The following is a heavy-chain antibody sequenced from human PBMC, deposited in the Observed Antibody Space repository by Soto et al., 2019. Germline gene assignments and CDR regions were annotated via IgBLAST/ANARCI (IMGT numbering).Heavy chain of an antibody. J-gene: IGHJ4*02. CDR1: GYTLTSYW. CDR3: ARGDLRAYSYGYPDY. CDR2: IYPADSDT. D-gene: IGHD5-18*01. V-gene: IGHV5-51*01. Sequence: GESLKISCRDSGYTLTSYWIGWVRQRPGKGLEWMGIIYPADSDTRYCPSFQGQITISADKSISTAYLQWSSLKASDTAMYYCARGDLRAYSYGYPDYWGQGTLVTVSS.